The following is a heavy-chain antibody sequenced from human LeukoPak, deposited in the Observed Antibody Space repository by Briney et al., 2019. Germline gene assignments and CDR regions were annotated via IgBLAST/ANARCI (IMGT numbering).Heavy chain of an antibody. V-gene: IGHV3-23*01. Sequence: PGGSLRLSCAASGFTFSSYAMSWVRQAPGKGLQWVSGISAGGGNTYYADSVKGRFTISRDNSKNTLFLQMNSLSAEDTAVYYCAKDWGYWGQGTLVTVSS. D-gene: IGHD3-16*01. CDR1: GFTFSSYA. CDR2: ISAGGGNT. J-gene: IGHJ4*02. CDR3: AKDWGY.